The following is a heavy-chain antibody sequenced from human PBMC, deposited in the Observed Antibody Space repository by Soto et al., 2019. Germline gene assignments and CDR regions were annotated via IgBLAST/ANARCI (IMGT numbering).Heavy chain of an antibody. CDR1: GGTFSSYA. Sequence: VASVKVSCKASGGTFSSYAISWVRQAPGQGLEWMGGIIPIFGTANYAQKFQGRVTITADKSTSTAYMELSSLRSEDTAVYYCASGDAGYSSSWSYYYYGMDVWGQGTTVTVSS. CDR2: IIPIFGTA. D-gene: IGHD6-13*01. CDR3: ASGDAGYSSSWSYYYYGMDV. V-gene: IGHV1-69*06. J-gene: IGHJ6*02.